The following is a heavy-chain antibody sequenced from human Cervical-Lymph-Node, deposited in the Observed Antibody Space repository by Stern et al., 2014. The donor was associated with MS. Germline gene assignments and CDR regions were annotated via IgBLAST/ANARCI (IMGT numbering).Heavy chain of an antibody. J-gene: IGHJ4*02. D-gene: IGHD2-2*01. CDR1: GDNFINYA. Sequence: VQLVESGAEVKKPGSSVKGSCKTSGDNFINYAISWVRQTPGLGLEWMGGIVPMFGTTTYARKFRDRSILTADKSTNTTYMYLSSLRSEDTAVYYCAREYATSAHPFDYWGQGTLLTVSS. CDR2: IVPMFGTT. CDR3: AREYATSAHPFDY. V-gene: IGHV1-69*06.